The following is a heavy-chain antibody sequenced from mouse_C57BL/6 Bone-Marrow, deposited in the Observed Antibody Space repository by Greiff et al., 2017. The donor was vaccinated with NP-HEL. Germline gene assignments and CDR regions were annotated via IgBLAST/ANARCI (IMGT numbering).Heavy chain of an antibody. CDR3: ARDGYPYAMDY. D-gene: IGHD2-3*01. J-gene: IGHJ4*01. CDR1: GFTFSDYG. Sequence: EVQRVESGGGLVQPGGSLKLSCAASGFTFSDYGMAWVRQAPRKGPEWVAFISNLAYSIYYADTVTGRFTISRANAKNTLYLEMSSLRSEDTAMYYCARDGYPYAMDYWGQGTSVTVSS. V-gene: IGHV5-15*01. CDR2: ISNLAYSI.